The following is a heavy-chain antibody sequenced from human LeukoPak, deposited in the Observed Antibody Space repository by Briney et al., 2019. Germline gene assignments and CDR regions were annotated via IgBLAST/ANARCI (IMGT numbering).Heavy chain of an antibody. CDR1: GFTFSTYA. CDR2: IGGGGRDT. D-gene: IGHD4/OR15-4a*01. J-gene: IGHJ6*03. V-gene: IGHV3-23*01. CDR3: AKNRGANYYNYYMDV. Sequence: PGGSLRLSCAASGFTFSTYAMSWVRQAPGKGLEWLSTIGGGGRDTFYADSVKGRFTVSRDSSKNTLYLQMSSLRAEDTAVYFCAKNRGANYYNYYMDVWGKGTTVTVSS.